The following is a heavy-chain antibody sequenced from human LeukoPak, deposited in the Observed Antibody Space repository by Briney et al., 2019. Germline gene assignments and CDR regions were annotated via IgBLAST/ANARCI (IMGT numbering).Heavy chain of an antibody. CDR3: AKAVGSGSYYPYFDN. V-gene: IGHV3-9*01. D-gene: IGHD3-10*01. J-gene: IGHJ4*02. CDR1: GFTFDNYA. Sequence: GGSLRLSCAASGFTFDNYAMHWVRHTPGKGLEWVSSISWNSGSIGYADSVKGRFTISRDNARNSLYLQMNSLRAEDTALYYCAKAVGSGSYYPYFDNWGQGTLVTVSS. CDR2: ISWNSGSI.